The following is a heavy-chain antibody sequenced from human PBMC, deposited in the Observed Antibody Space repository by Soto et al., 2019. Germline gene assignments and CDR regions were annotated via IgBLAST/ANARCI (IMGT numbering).Heavy chain of an antibody. CDR1: GYIFTNHY. D-gene: IGHD3-22*01. J-gene: IGHJ4*02. Sequence: QVQLVQSGAEVKKPGASVKVSCKASGYIFTNHYIHWVRQAPGQGLEWMGIINPSGGSTNYLQKWQGRGRVTRDTSTSTVYMELSSLRSEDTAVYFCARADYYDSSGFYYDYWGQGTLVTVSS. CDR3: ARADYYDSSGFYYDY. CDR2: INPSGGST. V-gene: IGHV1-46*04.